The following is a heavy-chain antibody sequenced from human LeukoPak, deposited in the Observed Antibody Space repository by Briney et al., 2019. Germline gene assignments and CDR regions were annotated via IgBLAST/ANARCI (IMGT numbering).Heavy chain of an antibody. CDR3: AKYSTMRQVHGPLDH. CDR2: LSGGGFTK. V-gene: IGHV3-23*01. Sequence: GGSLRLSCAASGFNFGDYAMAWVRQAPGKGLEWVSSLSGGGFTKYYADSVKGRFTVSRDNSRNTVSLQMDSLGVEDTAIFFCAKYSTMRQVHGPLDHWGQGTLVAVSS. D-gene: IGHD1-1*01. J-gene: IGHJ4*02. CDR1: GFNFGDYA.